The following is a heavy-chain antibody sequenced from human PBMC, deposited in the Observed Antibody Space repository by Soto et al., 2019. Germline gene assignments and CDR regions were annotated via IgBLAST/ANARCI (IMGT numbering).Heavy chain of an antibody. CDR3: SRGRGPLDYIWGSYRYREDFDY. CDR2: MNPNSGNT. Sequence: ASVKVSCKASGYTFTSYDINWVRQATGQGLERMGWMNPNSGNTGYAQKFQGRVTMTRNTSISTAYMVLSSLRSEDTAVYYCSRGRGPLDYIWGSYRYREDFDYWGQGTLVTVSS. CDR1: GYTFTSYD. V-gene: IGHV1-8*01. J-gene: IGHJ4*02. D-gene: IGHD3-16*02.